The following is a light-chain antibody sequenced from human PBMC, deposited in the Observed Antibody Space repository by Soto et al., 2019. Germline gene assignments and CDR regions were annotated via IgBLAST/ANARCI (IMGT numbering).Light chain of an antibody. CDR1: NSNIGRYS. J-gene: IGLJ3*02. V-gene: IGLV1-44*01. CDR3: AAWDDNLNGPL. CDR2: SDD. Sequence: QSALTQPPSLSGTPGQRVTISCSGSNSNIGRYSVNWYQHFPGTAPKILIYSDDERPSGVPDRFSGSKSGTSASLAISGLQSEDEAEYYCAAWDDNLNGPLFGGGTKVTAL.